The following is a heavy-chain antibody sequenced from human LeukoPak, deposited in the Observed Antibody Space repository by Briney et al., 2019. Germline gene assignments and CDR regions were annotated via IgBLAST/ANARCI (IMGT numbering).Heavy chain of an antibody. CDR2: IYSGGST. D-gene: IGHD2/OR15-2a*01. V-gene: IGHV3-66*01. CDR1: GFTVSSNY. Sequence: PGGSLRLSCAASGFTVSSNYMTWVRQAPGKGLEWVSVIYSGGSTYYTDSVKGRFTISRDNSKNTLYLQMNRLRAEDTAVYYCARDEPSPDSTDLDCWGQGTLVTVSS. CDR3: ARDEPSPDSTDLDC. J-gene: IGHJ4*02.